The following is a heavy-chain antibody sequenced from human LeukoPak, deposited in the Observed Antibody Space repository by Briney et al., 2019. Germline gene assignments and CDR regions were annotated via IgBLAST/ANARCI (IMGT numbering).Heavy chain of an antibody. J-gene: IGHJ6*03. CDR1: GYSFTSYW. V-gene: IGHV5-51*01. Sequence: GESLKISCKGSGYSFTSYWIGWVRQMPGRGLEWMGIIYPGDSDTRYSPSFQGQVTISADKSISTAYLQWSSLKASDTAMYYCARIVVVPAAFTRAPYYYYMDVWGKGTTVTVSS. CDR3: ARIVVVPAAFTRAPYYYYMDV. D-gene: IGHD2-2*01. CDR2: IYPGDSDT.